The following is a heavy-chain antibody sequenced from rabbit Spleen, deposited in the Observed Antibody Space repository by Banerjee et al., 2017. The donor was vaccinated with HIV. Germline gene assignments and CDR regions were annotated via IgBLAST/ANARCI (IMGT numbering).Heavy chain of an antibody. D-gene: IGHD2-1*01. V-gene: IGHV1S40*01. J-gene: IGHJ4*01. CDR3: ARERISSDAFTL. CDR2: IYGGGTNT. CDR1: GFSFSSGYH. Sequence: QSLEESGGDLVKPGASLTLSCTASGFSFSSGYHMCWVRQAPGKGLEWIACIYGGGTNTYYASWAKGRFTISKTSSTTVTLQMTSLTAADTATYVCARERISSDAFTLWGPGTLVTVS.